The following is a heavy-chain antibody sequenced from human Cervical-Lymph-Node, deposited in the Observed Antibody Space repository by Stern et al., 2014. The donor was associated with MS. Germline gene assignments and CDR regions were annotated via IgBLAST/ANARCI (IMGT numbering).Heavy chain of an antibody. D-gene: IGHD4-23*01. J-gene: IGHJ4*02. CDR3: ARERGNTYGFDY. CDR1: GGTFSSYT. Sequence: VQLVESGAEVKKPGSSVKVSCKASGGTFSSYTISWVRQAPGQGLEWMGAIVPVFDKSKNAQRFQERVTITADESTSTVYMELSGLTSEDTAVYYCARERGNTYGFDYWGQGTLVTVSS. CDR2: IVPVFDKS. V-gene: IGHV1-69*01.